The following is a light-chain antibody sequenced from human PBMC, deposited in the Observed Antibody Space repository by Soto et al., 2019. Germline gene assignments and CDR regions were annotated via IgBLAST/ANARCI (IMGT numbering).Light chain of an antibody. Sequence: GPRGTTSSNKKKSDVGSYNLVSWYQQHPGKAPKLMIYEVSKRPSGVSNRFSGSKSGNTASLTISGLQAEDEADYYCCSYAGSSTFYVFGTGTKVTVL. J-gene: IGLJ1*01. CDR2: EVS. CDR3: CSYAGSSTFYV. V-gene: IGLV2-23*02. CDR1: KSDVGSYNL.